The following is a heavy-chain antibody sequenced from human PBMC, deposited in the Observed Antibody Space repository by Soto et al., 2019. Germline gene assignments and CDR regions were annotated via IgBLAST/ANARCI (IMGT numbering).Heavy chain of an antibody. CDR1: GASISRGDTYY. V-gene: IGHV4-31*03. CDR3: AHSLRSFYYFGLDV. CDR2: IYYSGRI. D-gene: IGHD3-10*01. Sequence: QVQLQESGPGLVRPSQTLSLTCSVSGASISRGDTYYWNWVRQHPVKGLEWVGYIYYSGRIYYNPSLESRVTISVDTSKNQFSLKLTSVTAADTAVYYCAHSLRSFYYFGLDVWGQGTTVTVSS. J-gene: IGHJ6*02.